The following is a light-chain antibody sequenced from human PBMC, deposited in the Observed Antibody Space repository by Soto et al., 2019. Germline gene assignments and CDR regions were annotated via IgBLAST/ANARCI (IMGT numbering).Light chain of an antibody. CDR2: DVS. Sequence: DIPMTQSPSSLSASVGDRVTITCQARQDVNNSLNWYQQKPRKAPNLLIYDVSNLGTEVPSRFSGSGSGTDFTFTSSRLQPEDIGTYYCQQYHKVPVTLGQGTRLEIK. J-gene: IGKJ5*01. CDR1: QDVNNS. V-gene: IGKV1-33*01. CDR3: QQYHKVPVT.